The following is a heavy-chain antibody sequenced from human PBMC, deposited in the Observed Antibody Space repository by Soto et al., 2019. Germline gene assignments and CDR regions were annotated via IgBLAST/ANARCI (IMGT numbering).Heavy chain of an antibody. D-gene: IGHD2-15*01. Sequence: PSETLSLTCDVYGGSFSDYIWTWIRQTPGKGLQWIGYIYYSGSTNYNPSLKSRVTISVDTSKNQFSLKLSSVTAADTAVYYCARLLRWFDPWGQGTLVTVSS. CDR1: GGSFSDYI. V-gene: IGHV4-59*01. CDR3: ARLLRWFDP. J-gene: IGHJ5*02. CDR2: IYYSGST.